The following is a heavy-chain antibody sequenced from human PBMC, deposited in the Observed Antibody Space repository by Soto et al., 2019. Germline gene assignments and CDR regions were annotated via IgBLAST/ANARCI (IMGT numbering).Heavy chain of an antibody. CDR1: VFTVGNFD. J-gene: IGHJ4*02. D-gene: IGHD5-12*01. V-gene: IGHV3-53*01. Sequence: QLVESGGGLFQAGGSTRLSCLVSVFTVGNFDMAWVRQAPGKGLEWASIIQTGGVTYYSDSAQGRFTISRANSKNAVYLQMNSLRVEDTGVYSCVRVLYDSGVVDFWGQGSLITVS. CDR3: VRVLYDSGVVDF. CDR2: IQTGGVT.